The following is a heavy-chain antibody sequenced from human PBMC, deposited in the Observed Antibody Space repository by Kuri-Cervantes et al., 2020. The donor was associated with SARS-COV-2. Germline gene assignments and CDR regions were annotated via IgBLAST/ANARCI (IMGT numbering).Heavy chain of an antibody. J-gene: IGHJ4*02. CDR2: IYPGDSDT. Sequence: GESLKISCKGSGYSFTTYWTAWVRQTPGKGLEWVGIIYPGDSDTRYSPSFEAQVSISADNSVNTAYLQWISLKASDTAIYYCVRAVTGISNPYYFDYWGQGTLVTVSS. V-gene: IGHV5-51*01. D-gene: IGHD1-14*01. CDR3: VRAVTGISNPYYFDY. CDR1: GYSFTTYW.